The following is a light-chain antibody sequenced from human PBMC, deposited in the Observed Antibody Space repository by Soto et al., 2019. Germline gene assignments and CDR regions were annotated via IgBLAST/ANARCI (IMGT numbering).Light chain of an antibody. Sequence: QSALTQPASVSGSPGQSISISCTGTSSDVGIYDYVSWYQHHPGKAPKLMVYEVTNRPSGVSNRFSGSKSGNTASLTISGLQADDEADYYCSSYATSPTLYVFGTGTKLTVL. J-gene: IGLJ1*01. CDR2: EVT. CDR1: SSDVGIYDY. V-gene: IGLV2-14*01. CDR3: SSYATSPTLYV.